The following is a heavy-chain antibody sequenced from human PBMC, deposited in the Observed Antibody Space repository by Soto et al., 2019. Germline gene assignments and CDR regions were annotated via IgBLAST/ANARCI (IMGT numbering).Heavy chain of an antibody. V-gene: IGHV1-2*02. D-gene: IGHD6-13*01. CDR2: INPNSGGT. Sequence: ASVKVYCKASGFTFSAYYIYWVRQAPGQGLEWIGWINPNSGGTNNAQQFQGRVTMTRDTSTSTVYMELSALIPDDTAVYYCARSLLDEYSSSWRSAYYGMDVWGQGTTVTVSS. CDR1: GFTFSAYY. J-gene: IGHJ6*02. CDR3: ARSLLDEYSSSWRSAYYGMDV.